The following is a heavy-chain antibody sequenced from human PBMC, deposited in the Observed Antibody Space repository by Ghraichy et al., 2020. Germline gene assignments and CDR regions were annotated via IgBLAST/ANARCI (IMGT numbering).Heavy chain of an antibody. D-gene: IGHD4-17*01. Sequence: SQTLSLTCTVSGGSISSYYWSWIRQPPGKGLEWIGYIYTSGSTNYNPSLKSRVTISVDTSKNQFSLKLSSVTAADTAVYYCASGSYGDSIDYWGQGTLVTVSS. J-gene: IGHJ4*02. CDR3: ASGSYGDSIDY. CDR1: GGSISSYY. CDR2: IYTSGST. V-gene: IGHV4-4*09.